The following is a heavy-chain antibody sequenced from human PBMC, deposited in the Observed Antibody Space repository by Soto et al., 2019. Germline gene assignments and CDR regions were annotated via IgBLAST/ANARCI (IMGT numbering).Heavy chain of an antibody. CDR3: ARRALGLATLKKIDY. V-gene: IGHV4-39*01. Sequence: SETLSLTCTVSGDSISSSSYYWAWIRQPPGKGLEWIGSMFYSGSTYYNPSLKSRVTISVDTSKNQLSLKLTSVTAADTAMYYGARRALGLATLKKIDYGGQGPLVPVSS. CDR1: GDSISSSSYY. J-gene: IGHJ4*02. CDR2: MFYSGST. D-gene: IGHD3-16*01.